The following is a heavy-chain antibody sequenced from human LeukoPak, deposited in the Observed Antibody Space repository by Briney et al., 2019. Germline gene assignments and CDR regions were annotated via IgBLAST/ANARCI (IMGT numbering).Heavy chain of an antibody. V-gene: IGHV4-38-2*01. CDR3: ARQGPYNTIFGVVIKRGDFDY. CDR2: IYHSGST. Sequence: SETLSLTCAVSGYSISSGYYWGWIRQPPGKGLEWIGSIYHSGSTYYNPSLKSRVTISVDTSKNQFSLKLSSVTAADTAVYHCARQGPYNTIFGVVIKRGDFDYWGQGTLVTVSS. J-gene: IGHJ4*02. CDR1: GYSISSGYY. D-gene: IGHD3-3*01.